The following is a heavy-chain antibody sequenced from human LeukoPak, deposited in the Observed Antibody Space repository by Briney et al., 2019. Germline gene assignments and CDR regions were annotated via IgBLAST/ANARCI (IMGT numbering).Heavy chain of an antibody. J-gene: IGHJ4*02. V-gene: IGHV1-2*02. Sequence: ASVKVSCKASGYTFTGYYMHWVRQAPGQGLEWMGWINPNSGGTNYAQKFQGRVTMTRDTSISTAYMELSRLRSDDTAVYYCARDLHYDILTGHYNTDHYFDYWGQGTLVTVSS. D-gene: IGHD3-9*01. CDR1: GYTFTGYY. CDR3: ARDLHYDILTGHYNTDHYFDY. CDR2: INPNSGGT.